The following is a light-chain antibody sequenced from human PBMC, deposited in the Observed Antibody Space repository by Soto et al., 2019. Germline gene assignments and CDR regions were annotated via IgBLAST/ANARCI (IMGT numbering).Light chain of an antibody. CDR2: RNN. CDR3: AAWDDSLSKV. Sequence: QSVLTQPPSASGTPGQRVTISCSGSSPNIGSNYVYWYQQLPGTAPKLLIYRNNQRPSGVPDRFSGSKSGTSASLAISGLRSEDEADYYCAAWDDSLSKVFGGGTKLTVL. J-gene: IGLJ2*01. CDR1: SPNIGSNY. V-gene: IGLV1-47*01.